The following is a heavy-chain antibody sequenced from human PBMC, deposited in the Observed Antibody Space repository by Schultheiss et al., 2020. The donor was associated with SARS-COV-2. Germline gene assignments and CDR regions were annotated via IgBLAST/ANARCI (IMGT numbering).Heavy chain of an antibody. CDR3: ARDLGYSYGHFDY. Sequence: SETLSLTCAVSGGSISSSNWWSWVRQPPGKGLEWIGEIYHSGSTNYNQSLKSRVTISVDTSKNQFSLKLSSVTAADTAVYYCARDLGYSYGHFDYWGQGTLVTVSS. D-gene: IGHD5-18*01. CDR1: GGSISSSNW. CDR2: IYHSGST. J-gene: IGHJ4*02. V-gene: IGHV4-4*02.